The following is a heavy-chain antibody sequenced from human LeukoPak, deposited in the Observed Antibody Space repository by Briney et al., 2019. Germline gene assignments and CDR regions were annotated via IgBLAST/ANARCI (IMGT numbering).Heavy chain of an antibody. Sequence: PSQTLSLTCSVSGGSISCSGCYWGWIRQPPGKGLEWIGNIYYSGSTYYNPSLKSRVTISLDTSKNQFSLQLSSMTAADTAVYYCARERDYGDYWGQGTLVTVSS. J-gene: IGHJ4*02. CDR3: ARERDYGDY. CDR2: IYYSGST. V-gene: IGHV4-39*07. CDR1: GGSISCSGCY.